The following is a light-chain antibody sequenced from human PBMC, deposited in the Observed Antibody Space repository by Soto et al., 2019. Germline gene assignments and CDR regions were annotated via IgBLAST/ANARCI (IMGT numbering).Light chain of an antibody. V-gene: IGKV1-39*01. CDR3: QQSYSTPHT. CDR1: QSISSY. Sequence: DIQMTQSPSSLSASVGDRVTIPCRASQSISSYLNWYQHKPGKAPKVLIYAATSLQSGVPSRFSGSGSGTDFTLTISSLQHEDFANYYCQQSYSTPHTFGGGTKVEIK. J-gene: IGKJ4*01. CDR2: AAT.